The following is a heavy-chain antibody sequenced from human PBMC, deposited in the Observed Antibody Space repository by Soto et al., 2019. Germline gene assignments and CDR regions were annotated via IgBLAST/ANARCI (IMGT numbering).Heavy chain of an antibody. D-gene: IGHD2-21*01. Sequence: SETLSLTSTVSGGSISSGDYYWSWIRQPPGKGLEWIGYIYYSGSTYSNPSLKSRVTISVDTSKNQFSLKLSSVTAADTAVYYCARVGVQSDSYFVQTNHFHYWGQGPPVTVSS. CDR3: ARVGVQSDSYFVQTNHFHY. V-gene: IGHV4-30-4*01. J-gene: IGHJ4*02. CDR1: GGSISSGDYY. CDR2: IYYSGST.